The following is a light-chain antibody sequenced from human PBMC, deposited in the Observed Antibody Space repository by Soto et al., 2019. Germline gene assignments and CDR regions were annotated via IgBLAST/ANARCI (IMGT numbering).Light chain of an antibody. Sequence: QSVLTQPASVSGSPGQPITISCTGTSSDVGAYNYVSWFQQHPGKAPTLIISEVSNRPSGVSNRFSGSKSGNAASLTISGLQAEDEADYFCFSFTTDWTHVFGTGTKVT. CDR2: EVS. J-gene: IGLJ1*01. V-gene: IGLV2-14*01. CDR1: SSDVGAYNY. CDR3: FSFTTDWTHV.